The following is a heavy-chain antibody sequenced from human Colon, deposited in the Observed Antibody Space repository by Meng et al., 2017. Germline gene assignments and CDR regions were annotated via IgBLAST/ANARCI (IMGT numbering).Heavy chain of an antibody. V-gene: IGHV3-74*01. CDR2: INRDGSDT. Sequence: GESLKISCAASGFTFSSYWMHWVRQAPGKGLVWVSGINRDGSDTNYADSVQGRFTISRDNANNTLYLQMNSLRAEDTAVYYCTRGRRDYWGQGTVVTVSS. CDR3: TRGRRDY. J-gene: IGHJ4*02. CDR1: GFTFSSYW.